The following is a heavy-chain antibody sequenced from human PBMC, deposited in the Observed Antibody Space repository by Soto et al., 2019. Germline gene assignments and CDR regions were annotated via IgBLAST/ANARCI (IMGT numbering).Heavy chain of an antibody. D-gene: IGHD5-12*01. CDR1: GFTFNTYT. Sequence: EVQLLESGGGLVKPGGSLRLSCAASGFTFNTYTMNWVRQAPGKGLEWVSSISSTGYYIYYADSVKGRFTISRDNAKNSLYLQMNSLRAEDTAIYYCARVRGFSGYESDDYWGQGTLVTVSS. J-gene: IGHJ4*02. CDR2: ISSTGYYI. CDR3: ARVRGFSGYESDDY. V-gene: IGHV3-21*01.